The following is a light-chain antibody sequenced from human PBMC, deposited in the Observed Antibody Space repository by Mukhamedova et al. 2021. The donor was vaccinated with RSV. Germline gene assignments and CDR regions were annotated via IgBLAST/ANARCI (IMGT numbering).Light chain of an antibody. J-gene: IGLJ2*01. CDR2: EVT. CDR1: SSDVGSYNL. V-gene: IGLV2-23*02. CDR3: CSYVGSSSVG. Sequence: ISCTGTSSDVGSYNLVSWYQHHPGKAPKVLIYEVTKRPSGVSNRFSGSKSGNTASLTISGLQPEDEADYYCCSYVGSSSVGFGGGT.